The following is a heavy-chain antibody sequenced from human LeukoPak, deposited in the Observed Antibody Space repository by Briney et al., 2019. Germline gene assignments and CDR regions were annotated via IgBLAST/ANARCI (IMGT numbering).Heavy chain of an antibody. J-gene: IGHJ4*02. Sequence: TGGSLRLSCAASGFTFSSYGMHWVRQAPGKGLEWVAFIRYDGSNKYYADSVKGRFTISRDNSKNTLYLQMNSLRAEDTAVYYCAKDLLTMIVGMGYWGQGTLVTVSS. CDR2: IRYDGSNK. D-gene: IGHD3-22*01. CDR3: AKDLLTMIVGMGY. V-gene: IGHV3-30*02. CDR1: GFTFSSYG.